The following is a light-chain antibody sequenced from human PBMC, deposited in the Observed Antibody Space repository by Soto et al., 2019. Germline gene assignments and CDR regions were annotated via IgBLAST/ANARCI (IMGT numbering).Light chain of an antibody. CDR3: SSYTSSSTYV. V-gene: IGLV2-14*01. Sequence: QSALSQPASVSGSPGQSITISCTGTCSDVGGYDYVSWYQHHPGKAPKVMIYEVTNRPSGVSNRFSGSKSGNTASLTISGLLAEDEADYYRSSYTSSSTYVFGTGTKVTVL. CDR1: CSDVGGYDY. CDR2: EVT. J-gene: IGLJ1*01.